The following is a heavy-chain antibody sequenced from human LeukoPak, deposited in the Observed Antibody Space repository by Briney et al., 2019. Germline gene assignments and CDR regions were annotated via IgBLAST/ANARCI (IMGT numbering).Heavy chain of an antibody. CDR2: IYHSGST. CDR1: GGSIDSRSYY. V-gene: IGHV4-39*01. J-gene: IGHJ4*02. D-gene: IGHD2-15*01. CDR3: ARRSEFNNTHYHYFDY. Sequence: PSETLSLTCTVSGGSIDSRSYYWDWIRQAPGKGLEWIGTIYHSGSTEYNPSLKSRVAIFVDTSKNQFSLILHSVAAADTAVYYCARRSEFNNTHYHYFDYWGQGALVTVSS.